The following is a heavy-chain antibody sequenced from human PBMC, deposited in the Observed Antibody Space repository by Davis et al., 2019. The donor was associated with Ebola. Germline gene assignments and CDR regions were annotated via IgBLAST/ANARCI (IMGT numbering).Heavy chain of an antibody. Sequence: GESLKISCAASGFTFSSYAMSWVRQAPGKGLEWVANIKQDGSEKYYVDSVKGRFTISRDNSKNTLYLQMNSLRAEDTAVYYCAKWEIDYWGQGTLVTVSS. CDR3: AKWEIDY. V-gene: IGHV3-7*01. D-gene: IGHD1-26*01. CDR2: IKQDGSEK. CDR1: GFTFSSYA. J-gene: IGHJ4*02.